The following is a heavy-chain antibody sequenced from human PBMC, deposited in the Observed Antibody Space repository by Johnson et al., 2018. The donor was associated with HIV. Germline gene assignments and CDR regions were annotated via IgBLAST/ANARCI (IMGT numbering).Heavy chain of an antibody. CDR2: ILYDGDNK. D-gene: IGHD6-6*01. CDR1: GFIFSSYT. J-gene: IGHJ3*02. CDR3: AGDRAPLYSSSSTPVDAFDI. Sequence: VQLVESGGGVVQPGRSLRLSCAASGFIFSSYTIHWVRQAPGKGLEWVAVILYDGDNKYYADSVKGRFTISRDNSKNTLYLQMNNLRDDDTAVYYCAGDRAPLYSSSSTPVDAFDIWGQGTMVTVSS. V-gene: IGHV3-30-3*01.